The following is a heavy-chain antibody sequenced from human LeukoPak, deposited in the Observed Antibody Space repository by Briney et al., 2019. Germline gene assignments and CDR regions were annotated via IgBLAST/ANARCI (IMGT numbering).Heavy chain of an antibody. D-gene: IGHD6-13*01. CDR1: GGSISSRSYY. CDR2: IYYSGST. V-gene: IGHV4-39*07. J-gene: IGHJ4*02. Sequence: PSETLSPTCTVSGGSISSRSYYWGWIRQPPGKGLEWIGSIYYSGSTYYNPSLKSRVIISVDTSKNQFSLKLSSVTAADTAVYYCARVSNSWPHYYFDYWGQGALVTVSS. CDR3: ARVSNSWPHYYFDY.